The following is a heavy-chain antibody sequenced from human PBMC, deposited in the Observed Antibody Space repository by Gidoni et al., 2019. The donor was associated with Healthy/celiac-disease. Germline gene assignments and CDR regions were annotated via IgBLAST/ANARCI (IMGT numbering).Heavy chain of an antibody. V-gene: IGHV1-2*06. J-gene: IGHJ4*02. CDR1: GYTFTGYY. D-gene: IGHD6-6*01. CDR2: INPNSGGT. CDR3: ARGMGLKQLVPPDY. Sequence: QVQLVQSGAEVQKPGASVTVSCKASGYTFTGYYMHWVRQAPGQGLEWMGRINPNSGGTNYAQKFQGRVTMTRDTSISTAYMELSRLRSDDTAVYYCARGMGLKQLVPPDYWGQGTLVTVSS.